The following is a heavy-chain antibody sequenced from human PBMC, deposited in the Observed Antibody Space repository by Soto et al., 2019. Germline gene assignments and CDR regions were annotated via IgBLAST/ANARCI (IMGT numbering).Heavy chain of an antibody. Sequence: QVQLVQSGAEVKKPGSSVKVSCKASGGTFSSYAISWVRQAPGQGLEWMGGIIPIFGTADYAQKFQGRVTFTXDXSTSTAYVELSSLRSEDTAVYYCAKNPENYYYGMDVWGQGTTVTVSS. CDR2: IIPIFGTA. CDR3: AKNPENYYYGMDV. V-gene: IGHV1-69*05. J-gene: IGHJ6*02. CDR1: GGTFSSYA.